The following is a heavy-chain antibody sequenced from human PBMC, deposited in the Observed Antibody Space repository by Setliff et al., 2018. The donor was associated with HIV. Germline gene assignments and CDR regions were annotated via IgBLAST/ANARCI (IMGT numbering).Heavy chain of an antibody. CDR1: GGSISSYY. CDR2: IYYSGST. Sequence: PSETLSLTCTVSGGSISSYYWSWIRQPPGKGLEWIGYIYYSGSTNYNPSLKSRVTISVDTSKNQFSLKLSSVTAADTAVYYCARAHIGIAARWSGWFDPWVQGTLVTVSS. CDR3: ARAHIGIAARWSGWFDP. J-gene: IGHJ5*02. D-gene: IGHD6-6*01. V-gene: IGHV4-59*01.